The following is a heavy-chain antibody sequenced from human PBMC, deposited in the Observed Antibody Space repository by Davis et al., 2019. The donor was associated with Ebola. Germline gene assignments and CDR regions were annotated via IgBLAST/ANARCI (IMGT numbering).Heavy chain of an antibody. D-gene: IGHD2-2*01. CDR2: ISAYNGNT. J-gene: IGHJ6*02. CDR3: AREGSCSSTSCYPRLYYYYGMDV. V-gene: IGHV1-18*01. Sequence: AASVKVFCKASGYTFTSYGISWVRQAPGQGLEWMGWISAYNGNTNYAQKLQGRVTMTTDTSTSTAYMELRSLRSDDTAVYYCAREGSCSSTSCYPRLYYYYGMDVWGQGTTVTVSS. CDR1: GYTFTSYG.